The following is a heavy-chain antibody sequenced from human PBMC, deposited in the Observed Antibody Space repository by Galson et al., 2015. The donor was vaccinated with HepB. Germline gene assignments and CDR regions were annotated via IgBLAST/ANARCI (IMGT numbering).Heavy chain of an antibody. CDR3: ARDIGSWYQFDY. CDR2: ISYDGSNK. Sequence: SLRLSCAASGFTFSSYAMHWVRQAPGKGLEWVAVISYDGSNKYYADSVKGRFTISRDNSKNTLYLQMNSLRAEDTAVYYCARDIGSWYQFDYWGQGTLVTVSS. V-gene: IGHV3-30-3*01. J-gene: IGHJ4*02. CDR1: GFTFSSYA. D-gene: IGHD6-13*01.